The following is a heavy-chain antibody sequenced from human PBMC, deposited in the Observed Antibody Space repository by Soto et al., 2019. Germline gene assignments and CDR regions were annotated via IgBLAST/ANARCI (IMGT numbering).Heavy chain of an antibody. CDR2: IAPSDSQT. CDR1: GYSFAGYW. CDR3: ARQIYDSDTGPNFQYYFDS. J-gene: IGHJ4*02. D-gene: IGHD3-22*01. Sequence: GESLKISCKGSGYSFAGYWITWVRQKPGKGLEWMGRIAPSDSQTYFSPSFRGHVTISVTKSITTVFLQWSSLRASDTAMYYCARQIYDSDTGPNFQYYFDSWGQGTPVTVSS. V-gene: IGHV5-10-1*01.